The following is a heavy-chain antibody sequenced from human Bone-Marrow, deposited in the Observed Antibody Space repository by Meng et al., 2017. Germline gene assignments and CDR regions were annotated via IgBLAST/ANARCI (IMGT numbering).Heavy chain of an antibody. Sequence: QGQVCQAGVEGKKPGASGKVACKVSDYTLTSDGFSWVRQAPGQGLQWMGWINIYNGITNYGRNFQGRVTLTTDTSTSTGYMELSSLTSDDTAVYYCATRGNPYLDRWGQGTLVTVSS. CDR2: INIYNGIT. J-gene: IGHJ4*02. CDR3: ATRGNPYLDR. CDR1: DYTLTSDG. V-gene: IGHV1-18*04.